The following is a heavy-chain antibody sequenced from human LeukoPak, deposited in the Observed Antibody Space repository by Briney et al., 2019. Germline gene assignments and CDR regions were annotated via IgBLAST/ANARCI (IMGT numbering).Heavy chain of an antibody. CDR2: INPSGGST. J-gene: IGHJ6*02. CDR3: ARAVVVPLGAHMDV. D-gene: IGHD2-2*01. Sequence: GASVKVFCKASGYTFTSYYMHGVRQAPGQGLEWRGIINPSGGSTSYAQKFQGRVTMTRDTSTSTVYMELSSLRSEDTAVYYCARAVVVPLGAHMDVWGQGTAVTVSS. V-gene: IGHV1-46*01. CDR1: GYTFTSYY.